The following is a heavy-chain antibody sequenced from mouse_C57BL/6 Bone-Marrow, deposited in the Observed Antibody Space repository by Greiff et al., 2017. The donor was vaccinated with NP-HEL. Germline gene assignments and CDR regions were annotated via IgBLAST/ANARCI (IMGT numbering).Heavy chain of an antibody. CDR3: ARSGTTVVAFDY. CDR2: IYPGSGNT. D-gene: IGHD1-1*01. CDR1: GYTFTDYY. V-gene: IGHV1-76*01. Sequence: VQVVESGAELVRPGASVKLSCKASGYTFTDYYINWVKQRPGQGLEWIARIYPGSGNTYYNEKFKGKATLTAEKSSSTAYMQLSSLTSEDSAVYFCARSGTTVVAFDYWGQGTTLTVSS. J-gene: IGHJ2*01.